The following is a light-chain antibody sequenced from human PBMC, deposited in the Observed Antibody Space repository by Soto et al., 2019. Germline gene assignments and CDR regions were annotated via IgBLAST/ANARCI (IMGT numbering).Light chain of an antibody. CDR1: QGISNY. J-gene: IGKJ4*01. V-gene: IGKV1-27*01. Sequence: DIQMTQSPSSLSASVGDRVTLTCRASQGISNYLAWYQQKPGKVPKVLIYAASNMQSGVPSRFSGSGSGTDVALPISSRPPEDDATFYCRKYNNAPLTFGGGTKVEIK. CDR3: RKYNNAPLT. CDR2: AAS.